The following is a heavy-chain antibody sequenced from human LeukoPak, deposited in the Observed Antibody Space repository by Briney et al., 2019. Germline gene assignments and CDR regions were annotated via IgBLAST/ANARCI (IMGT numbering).Heavy chain of an antibody. D-gene: IGHD2-21*02. Sequence: GGSLRLSCAASGFNFANHAMSWVRQTAGKGLEWVSAISGGGDITYYADSVKGRFTIPRDNSKDTLFLQMHSLRPGDTAVYYCVREDTPATANYWGQGTLVTISS. CDR1: GFNFANHA. J-gene: IGHJ4*02. CDR2: ISGGGDIT. V-gene: IGHV3-23*01. CDR3: VREDTPATANY.